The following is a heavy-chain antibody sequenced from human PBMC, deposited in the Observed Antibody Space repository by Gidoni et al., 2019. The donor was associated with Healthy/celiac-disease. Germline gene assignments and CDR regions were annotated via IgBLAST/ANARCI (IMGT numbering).Heavy chain of an antibody. CDR3: ARAAVAGNKRELFDY. V-gene: IGHV1-69*02. J-gene: IGHJ4*02. CDR1: GGTFSSYT. D-gene: IGHD6-19*01. CDR2: IIPILGIA. Sequence: QVPLVQSGAEVKKPGSSVKVSCKASGGTFSSYTISWVRQGPGQGLEWMGRIIPILGIANYAQKFQGRVTITADKSTSTAYRELSSLRSEDTAVYYCARAAVAGNKRELFDYWGQGTLVTVSS.